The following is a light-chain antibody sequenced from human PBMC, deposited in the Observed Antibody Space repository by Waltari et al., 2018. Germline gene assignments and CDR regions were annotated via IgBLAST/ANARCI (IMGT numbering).Light chain of an antibody. CDR2: KVS. V-gene: IGKV2-30*02. Sequence: DVVMTQSPLSLPVILGQTASITCRSSQSLVHSDGRTYLNGFQPRPGQSPRRLIYKVSNRDSGVADRFSGSGSGTEFTLENSRVEAADVAVYYCMQGTYWPRTFGQGTKLEIE. CDR1: QSLVHSDGRTY. CDR3: MQGTYWPRT. J-gene: IGKJ2*01.